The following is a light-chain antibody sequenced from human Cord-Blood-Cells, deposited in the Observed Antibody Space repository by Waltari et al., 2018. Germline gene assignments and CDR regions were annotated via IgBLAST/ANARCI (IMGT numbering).Light chain of an antibody. V-gene: IGLV2-23*02. CDR2: EVS. J-gene: IGLJ2*01. CDR3: CSYAGSSTHVV. CDR1: SSDVGSHNL. Sequence: QSALPQPASVSGSPGQSITISCTGTSSDVGSHNLVSWYQQHPGKAPKLMIYEVSKRPSGVSNRFSGSKSGNTASLTISGLQAEDEADYYCCSYAGSSTHVVFGGGTKLTVL.